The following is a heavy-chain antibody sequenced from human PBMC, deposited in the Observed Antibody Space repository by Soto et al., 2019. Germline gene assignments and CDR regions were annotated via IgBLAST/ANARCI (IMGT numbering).Heavy chain of an antibody. J-gene: IGHJ4*02. CDR2: INAGNGNT. CDR3: ARGRGSLYYFDY. D-gene: IGHD1-26*01. Sequence: QVQLVQSGAEVKKPGASVKVSCKASGYTFTSYAMHWVRQAPGQRLEWMGWINAGNGNTKYSQKFQGRVTITRDTSASTAYMELSSLRSEDTAVYYCARGRGSLYYFDYWGQGTLVTVSS. CDR1: GYTFTSYA. V-gene: IGHV1-3*01.